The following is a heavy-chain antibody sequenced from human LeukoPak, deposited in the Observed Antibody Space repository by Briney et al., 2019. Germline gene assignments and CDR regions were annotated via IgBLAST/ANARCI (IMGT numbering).Heavy chain of an antibody. CDR2: ISGSGGST. CDR1: GFTFSSYA. V-gene: IGHV3-23*01. CDR3: AKRSGYYTGQGYFQH. D-gene: IGHD3-3*01. J-gene: IGHJ1*01. Sequence: EGSLGLSCAASGFTFSSYAMSWVRQAPGKGLEWVSDISGSGGSTYYADSVKGRFTISRDNSKNTLYLQMNSLRAEDTAVYYCAKRSGYYTGQGYFQHWGQGTLVTVSS.